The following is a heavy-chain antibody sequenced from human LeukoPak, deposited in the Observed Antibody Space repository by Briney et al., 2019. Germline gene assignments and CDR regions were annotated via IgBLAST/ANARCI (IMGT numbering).Heavy chain of an antibody. CDR2: IKQDGSKK. D-gene: IGHD5-12*01. J-gene: IGHJ5*02. CDR3: SRDRSRGYSFT. Sequence: GGSLRLSCVASGFPFSSYWMTWVRQAPGKGLEWVANIKQDGSKKSYVDSVKGRFTISRDNSRNTLYLQMSNLRADDTAMYYCSRDRSRGYSFTWGQGTLVTVS. V-gene: IGHV3-7*03. CDR1: GFPFSSYW.